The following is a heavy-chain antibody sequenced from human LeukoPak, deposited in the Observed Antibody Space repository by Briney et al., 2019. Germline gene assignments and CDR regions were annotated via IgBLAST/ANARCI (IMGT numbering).Heavy chain of an antibody. V-gene: IGHV4-4*07. Sequence: SETLSLTCTVSGGSISRYYWSWIRQPAGKGLEWIGRIYTSGSTNYNPSLKSRVTMSVDTSKNQFSLKLSSVTAADTAVYYCASHQIAPNWFDPWGQGTLVTVSS. CDR1: GGSISRYY. CDR3: ASHQIAPNWFDP. CDR2: IYTSGST. J-gene: IGHJ5*02. D-gene: IGHD6-13*01.